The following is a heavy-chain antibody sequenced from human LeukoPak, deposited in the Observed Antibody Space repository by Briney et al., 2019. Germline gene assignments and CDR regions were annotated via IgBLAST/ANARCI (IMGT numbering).Heavy chain of an antibody. CDR3: ARDFGPNILTGYFFDH. CDR1: GFTFSSYG. J-gene: IGHJ4*02. V-gene: IGHV3-33*01. Sequence: PGGSLRLSCAASGFTFSSYGMHWVRQAPGKGLEWVAVIWYDGSNKYYADSVKGRFTISRDNSKNSLYLQMNGLRAEDTAVYYCARDFGPNILTGYFFDHWGQGTLVTVSS. D-gene: IGHD3-9*01. CDR2: IWYDGSNK.